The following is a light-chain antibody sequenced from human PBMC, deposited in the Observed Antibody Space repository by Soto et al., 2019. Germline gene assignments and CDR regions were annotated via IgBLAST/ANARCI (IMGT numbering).Light chain of an antibody. CDR3: QHYGNSPALA. CDR2: GAS. J-gene: IGKJ4*01. CDR1: QNVRNNY. V-gene: IGKV3-20*01. Sequence: EIVLTQSPGTLSLSPGERATLSCRASQNVRNNYLAWYQQKPGQAPRLIFYGASSRTAGIPDRFSGSGSGTDFTLTISRLEPEDVAVYYCQHYGNSPALAFGGGTKVEIK.